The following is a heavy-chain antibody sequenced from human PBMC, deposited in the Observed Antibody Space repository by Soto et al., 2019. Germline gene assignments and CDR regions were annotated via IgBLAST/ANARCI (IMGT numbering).Heavy chain of an antibody. D-gene: IGHD4-17*01. CDR2: IYYSGST. Sequence: PSETLSLTCTVSGGSIGSYYWSWIRQPPGKGLEWIGYIYYSGSTNYNPSLKSRVTISVDTSKNQFSLKLSSVTAADTAVYYCARGTVTSFFDYWGQGTLVTVSS. CDR1: GGSIGSYY. V-gene: IGHV4-59*01. J-gene: IGHJ4*02. CDR3: ARGTVTSFFDY.